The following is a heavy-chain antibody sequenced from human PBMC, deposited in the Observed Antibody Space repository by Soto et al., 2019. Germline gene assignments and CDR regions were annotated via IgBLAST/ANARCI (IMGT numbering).Heavy chain of an antibody. Sequence: EVQLLESGGGLVQPGGSLRLSCAASGFTFSNYAMSWVCQAPGKGLEWVSTLSGSGGSTYYADSVKGRFTISRDNSKYTLYLQMNSLRAEDTAVYYCAKDTVPVATPWFDPWGQGTLVTVSS. V-gene: IGHV3-23*01. CDR2: LSGSGGST. CDR1: GFTFSNYA. CDR3: AKDTVPVATPWFDP. D-gene: IGHD2-2*01. J-gene: IGHJ5*02.